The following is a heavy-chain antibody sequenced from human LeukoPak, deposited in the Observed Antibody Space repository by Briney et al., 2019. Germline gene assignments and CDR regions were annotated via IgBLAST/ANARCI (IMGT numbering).Heavy chain of an antibody. CDR1: GGTFSSYA. D-gene: IGHD6-6*01. Sequence: ASVKVSCKASGGTFSSYAISWVRQAPGQGLEWMGGIIPIFGTANYAQKFQGRVTITADKSTSTAYMELSSLRSEDTAVYYCARDSGLYSSSRNWFDPWGQGTLVTVSS. CDR3: ARDSGLYSSSRNWFDP. V-gene: IGHV1-69*06. J-gene: IGHJ5*02. CDR2: IIPIFGTA.